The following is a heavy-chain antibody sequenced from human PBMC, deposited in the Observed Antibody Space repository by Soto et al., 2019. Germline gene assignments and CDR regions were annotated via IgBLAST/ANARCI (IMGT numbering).Heavy chain of an antibody. Sequence: ASVKVSCKASGYTFTSYDINWVRQATGQGIEWMGWMNPNSGNTGYAQKFQGRVTMTRNTSISTAYMELSSLRSEDTAVYYCAREGYSGYDYDYYYYYMDVWGKGTTVTVSS. J-gene: IGHJ6*03. V-gene: IGHV1-8*01. CDR3: AREGYSGYDYDYYYYYMDV. CDR2: MNPNSGNT. CDR1: GYTFTSYD. D-gene: IGHD5-12*01.